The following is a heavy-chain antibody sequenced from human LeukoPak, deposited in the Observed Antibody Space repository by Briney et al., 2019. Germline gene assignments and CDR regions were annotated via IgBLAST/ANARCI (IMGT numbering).Heavy chain of an antibody. J-gene: IGHJ6*04. Sequence: PGGSLRLSCAASGFTFSSYWMSWVRQAPGKGLEWVANIKQDGSEKYYVDSVKGRFTISRDNAKNSLYLQMNSLRAEDTAVYYCARAGPPFYYYYGMDVWGKGTTVTVSS. CDR3: ARAGPPFYYYYGMDV. CDR1: GFTFSSYW. D-gene: IGHD3-10*01. V-gene: IGHV3-7*03. CDR2: IKQDGSEK.